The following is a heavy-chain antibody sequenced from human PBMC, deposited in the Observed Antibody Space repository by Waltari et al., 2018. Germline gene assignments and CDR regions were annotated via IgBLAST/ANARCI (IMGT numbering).Heavy chain of an antibody. Sequence: EMILLESGGGLVQPGGSLRLSCAASGFTFDSYAMSWVRQVPGEGLEWVSSISTSGGTTYYAGSGKGRFTISRDNSKNSVYLQMSSLRAEDTALEYWAKVRDSNRYYYYGMDVWGQGTTVTVSS. D-gene: IGHD3-22*01. CDR1: GFTFDSYA. CDR3: AKVRDSNRYYYYGMDV. V-gene: IGHV3-23*01. J-gene: IGHJ6*02. CDR2: ISTSGGTT.